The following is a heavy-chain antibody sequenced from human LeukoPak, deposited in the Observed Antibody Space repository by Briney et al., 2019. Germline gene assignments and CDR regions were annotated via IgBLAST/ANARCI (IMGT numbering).Heavy chain of an antibody. Sequence: PSETLSLTCTVSGGSISSSTYYWGWIRQPPGKGLEWIGSIYYSGSTYYNSSLKSRVTISVDTSKNQFSLKLSSVTAADTAVYYCASLGGGYNGDYWGQGTLVTVSS. D-gene: IGHD5-24*01. CDR3: ASLGGGYNGDY. CDR1: GGSISSSTYY. CDR2: IYYSGST. J-gene: IGHJ4*02. V-gene: IGHV4-39*01.